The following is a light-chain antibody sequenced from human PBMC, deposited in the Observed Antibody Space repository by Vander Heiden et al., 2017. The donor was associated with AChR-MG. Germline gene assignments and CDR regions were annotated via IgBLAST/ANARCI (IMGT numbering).Light chain of an antibody. CDR1: KLGDKY. CDR2: QDN. CDR3: QAWDSNFVV. V-gene: IGLV3-1*01. J-gene: IGLJ2*01. Sequence: SYELTQPPSMSVSPGQTASITCSGDKLGDKYACWYQQKPGQSPVLVIYQDNKRPSGIPERFSGSNSGNTATLTISGTQALDEADYYCQAWDSNFVVFGGGTKLTVL.